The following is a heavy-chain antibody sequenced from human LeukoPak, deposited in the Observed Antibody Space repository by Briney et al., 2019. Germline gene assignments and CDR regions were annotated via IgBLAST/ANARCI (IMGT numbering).Heavy chain of an antibody. J-gene: IGHJ4*02. CDR3: ARKSASGNYPLDY. D-gene: IGHD3-10*01. CDR2: ISGSGGST. CDR1: GFTFSSYA. V-gene: IGHV3-23*01. Sequence: GGSLRLSCAASGFTFSSYAMSWVRQAPGKGLEWVSAISGSGGSTYYADSVKGRFTISRDNSKNTLYLQMNSLRAEDTAVYYCARKSASGNYPLDYWGQGTLVTVSS.